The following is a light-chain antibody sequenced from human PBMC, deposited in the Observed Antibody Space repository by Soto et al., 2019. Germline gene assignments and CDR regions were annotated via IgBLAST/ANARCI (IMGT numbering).Light chain of an antibody. V-gene: IGKV1-16*01. Sequence: DIQMTQSPSTLSASGGYRVSITLQASQGISNYLAWSQHKPGKAPKSRIYAASNLHSGVPSRFSGNGSGTDFTLTISNLQPEDFATYYCQQSYSTPVTFGQGTKV. CDR2: AAS. CDR1: QGISNY. CDR3: QQSYSTPVT. J-gene: IGKJ1*01.